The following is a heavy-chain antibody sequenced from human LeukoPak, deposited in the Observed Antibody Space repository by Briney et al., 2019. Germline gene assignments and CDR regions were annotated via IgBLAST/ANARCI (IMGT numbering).Heavy chain of an antibody. Sequence: ASVKVSCKVSGYTVTELSIHWVRQAPGKGLEWMGGFDPDDAETVFARKFQGRVTMTEDTSTNTAYMELTSLRSEDTAVYYCATGQTTPVLVDTLHFWGQGTLVTVSS. J-gene: IGHJ4*02. CDR3: ATGQTTPVLVDTLHF. CDR2: FDPDDAET. D-gene: IGHD4-17*01. V-gene: IGHV1-24*01. CDR1: GYTVTELS.